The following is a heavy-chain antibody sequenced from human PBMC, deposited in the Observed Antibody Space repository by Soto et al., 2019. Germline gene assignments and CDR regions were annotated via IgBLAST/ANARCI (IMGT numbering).Heavy chain of an antibody. J-gene: IGHJ6*02. CDR3: ARGRKRRHFNNYGMDV. CDR1: GGSFSAYY. V-gene: IGHV4-34*01. Sequence: SETLSLTCAVYGGSFSAYYWSWIRQPPGKGLEWIGEINHEDNTNYNPSLKSRVTMSLDPSKNQFSLRLISLTAADTAVYYCARGRKRRHFNNYGMDVWGQGTTVTVSS. CDR2: INHEDNT.